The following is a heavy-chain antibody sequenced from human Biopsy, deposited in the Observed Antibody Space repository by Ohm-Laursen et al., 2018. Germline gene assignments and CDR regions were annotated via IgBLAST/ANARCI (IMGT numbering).Heavy chain of an antibody. D-gene: IGHD4-17*01. V-gene: IGHV3-23*01. CDR3: ALAAAQTVTHFDY. J-gene: IGHJ4*02. CDR1: GFTFSSYA. CDR2: ISGNSDII. Sequence: SLRLSCAASGFTFSSYAMTWFRQAPGKGLEWVSTISGNSDIIYDTDSAKGRFTISRDNSKNTLYLQMNSLRADDTAVYYRALAAAQTVTHFDYWGQGTLVTVSS.